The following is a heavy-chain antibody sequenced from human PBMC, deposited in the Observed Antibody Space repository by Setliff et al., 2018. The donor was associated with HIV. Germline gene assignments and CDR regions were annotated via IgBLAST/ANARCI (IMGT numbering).Heavy chain of an antibody. Sequence: SQTLSLTCAISGDFVSSDRAAWNWIRQSPSRGLEWLGRTYYNSRWNYAYAASVESRITITSDTSKNQLSLHLTSVTPEDTAVYYCARVFRNLPDYWGQGTLVTSP. V-gene: IGHV6-1*01. J-gene: IGHJ4*02. CDR2: TYYNSRWNY. D-gene: IGHD1-1*01. CDR3: ARVFRNLPDY. CDR1: GDFVSSDRAA.